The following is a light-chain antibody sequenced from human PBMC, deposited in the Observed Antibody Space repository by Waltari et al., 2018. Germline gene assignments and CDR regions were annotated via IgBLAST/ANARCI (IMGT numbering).Light chain of an antibody. Sequence: DVGMTQSPLFMSITPGQPASIPCRSSQSLLHSDGRTYLSWYRQKAGQPPRLLIYQMSRRGSGVPDRFSVTGAGTEFTLKINRVEAEDVGVYYCGQGTHWPLTFGGGTKVEIK. J-gene: IGKJ4*01. CDR1: QSLLHSDGRTY. CDR2: QMS. CDR3: GQGTHWPLT. V-gene: IGKV2-30*02.